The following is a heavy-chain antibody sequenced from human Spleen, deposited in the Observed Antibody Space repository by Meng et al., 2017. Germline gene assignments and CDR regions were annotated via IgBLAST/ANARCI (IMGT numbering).Heavy chain of an antibody. CDR1: GDSISNYY. J-gene: IGHJ4*02. V-gene: IGHV4-4*07. D-gene: IGHD1-26*01. Sequence: SETLSLTCSVSGDSISNYYWNWLRQPAGKRLEWIGRTYVGGSTDYNPSLRSRVTVSVDTSKNQISLRLASVPAAETAVYFCASGSASDYYYDSWGQGTLVTVSS. CDR3: ASGSASDYYYDS. CDR2: TYVGGST.